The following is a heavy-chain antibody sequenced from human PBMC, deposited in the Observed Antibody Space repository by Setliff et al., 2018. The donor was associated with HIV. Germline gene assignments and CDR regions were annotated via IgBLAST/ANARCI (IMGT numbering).Heavy chain of an antibody. CDR1: GGTFSNYA. CDR3: ARGSIAAPKHYYYMNV. Sequence: SVKVSCKPSGGTFSNYAISWVRQAPGQGLEWMGGIIPMFGTANYAQKFQGRVTITTDASTSTAHMELSSLRSEDTAVYYCARGSIAAPKHYYYMNVCGKGTTVTVSS. J-gene: IGHJ6*03. CDR2: IIPMFGTA. V-gene: IGHV1-69*05. D-gene: IGHD6-6*01.